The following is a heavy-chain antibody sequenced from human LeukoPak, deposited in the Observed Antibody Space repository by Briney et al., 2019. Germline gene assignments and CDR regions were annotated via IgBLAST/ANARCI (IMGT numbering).Heavy chain of an antibody. V-gene: IGHV4-34*01. CDR2: INHSGST. CDR3: AKDQGEISMDV. Sequence: PSETLSLTCAVYGGSFSGYYWSWIRQPPGKGLEWIGEINHSGSTNYNPSLKSRVTISVDTSKNQFSLKLSSVTTADTAVYYRAKDQGEISMDVWGQGTTVTVSS. J-gene: IGHJ6*02. D-gene: IGHD3-10*01. CDR1: GGSFSGYY.